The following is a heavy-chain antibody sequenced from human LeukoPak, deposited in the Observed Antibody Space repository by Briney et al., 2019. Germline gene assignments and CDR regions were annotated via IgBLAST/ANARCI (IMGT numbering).Heavy chain of an antibody. J-gene: IGHJ5*02. CDR3: ARDRGYCTNGVCYREWFDP. Sequence: APVKVSCKASGHTFTSYGISWVRQAPGQGLEWMGWISAYNGNTNYAQKLQGRVTMTTDTSTSTAYMELRSLRSDDTAVYYCARDRGYCTNGVCYREWFDPWGQGTLVTVSS. CDR1: GHTFTSYG. CDR2: ISAYNGNT. D-gene: IGHD2-8*01. V-gene: IGHV1-18*01.